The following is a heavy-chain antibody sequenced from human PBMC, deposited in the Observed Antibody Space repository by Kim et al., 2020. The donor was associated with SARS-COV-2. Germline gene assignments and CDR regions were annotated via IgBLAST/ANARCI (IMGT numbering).Heavy chain of an antibody. CDR3: AGDRAARGWFDP. J-gene: IGHJ5*02. CDR1: GGSISSSSYY. D-gene: IGHD6-6*01. Sequence: SETLSLTCTVSGGSISSSSYYWGWIRQPPGKGLEWIGSIYYSGSTYYNPSLKSRVTISVDTSKNPFSLKLSSVTAADTAVYYCAGDRAARGWFDPWGQGTLVTVSS. V-gene: IGHV4-39*02. CDR2: IYYSGST.